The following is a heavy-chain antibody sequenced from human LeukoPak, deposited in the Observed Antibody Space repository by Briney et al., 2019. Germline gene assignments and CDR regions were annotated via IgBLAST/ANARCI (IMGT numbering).Heavy chain of an antibody. D-gene: IGHD3-10*01. V-gene: IGHV4-4*02. CDR1: GGSISSSNW. CDR2: IYHSGST. CDR3: ARGKVLVRGPYYYYGMDV. Sequence: SETLSLTCAVSGGSISSSNWWSWVRQPPGKGLEWIGEIYHSGSTNYNPSLKSRVTISVDKSKNQFSLKLSSVTAADTAVYYCARGKVLVRGPYYYYGMDVWGQGTTVTVSS. J-gene: IGHJ6*02.